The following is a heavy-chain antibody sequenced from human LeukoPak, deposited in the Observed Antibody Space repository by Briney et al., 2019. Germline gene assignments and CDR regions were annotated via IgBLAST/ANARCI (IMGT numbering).Heavy chain of an antibody. D-gene: IGHD6-13*01. V-gene: IGHV2-5*02. J-gene: IGHJ2*01. CDR2: IFWDGDK. Sequence: TLSLTCTVSGGSISRSDYYWGWIRQPPGKALEWLALIFWDGDKRYSPSLKNRLTITEETSKNQVVLSMTNMDPVDTATYYCAHRGSAAATWYFDLWGRGILVTVAS. CDR1: GGSISRSDYY. CDR3: AHRGSAAATWYFDL.